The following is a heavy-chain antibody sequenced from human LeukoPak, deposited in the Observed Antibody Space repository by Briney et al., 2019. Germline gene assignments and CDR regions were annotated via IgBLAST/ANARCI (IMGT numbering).Heavy chain of an antibody. V-gene: IGHV3-23*01. CDR2: ISGSGGST. CDR3: AKDRLSVYYYDSSGYYYFGY. D-gene: IGHD3-22*01. J-gene: IGHJ4*02. CDR1: GFTFSSYA. Sequence: TGGSLRLSCAASGFTFSSYAMSWVRQAPGKGLEWVSTISGSGGSTYYADSVKGRFTISRDNSKNTLYLQMNSLRAEHTAVYYCAKDRLSVYYYDSSGYYYFGYWGQGTLVTVSS.